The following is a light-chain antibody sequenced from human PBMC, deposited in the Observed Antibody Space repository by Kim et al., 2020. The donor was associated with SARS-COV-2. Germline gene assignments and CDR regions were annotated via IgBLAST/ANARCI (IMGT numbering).Light chain of an antibody. J-gene: IGKJ1*01. CDR1: QSINTN. Sequence: ASVGDRVTITCRASQSINTNLNWYQQKPGKAPNLLIYASSNLRGAVPSRFSGSGSGTDFTLTISSLQPEDFATYYCQQSYNIPRTFGQGTKVDIK. CDR3: QQSYNIPRT. CDR2: ASS. V-gene: IGKV1-39*01.